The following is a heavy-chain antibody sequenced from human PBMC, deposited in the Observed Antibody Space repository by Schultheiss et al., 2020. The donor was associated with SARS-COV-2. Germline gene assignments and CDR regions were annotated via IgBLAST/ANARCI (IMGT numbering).Heavy chain of an antibody. CDR2: IKSKTDGGTT. Sequence: GGSLRLSCAASSFTFSNAWMNWVRQAPGKGLEWVGRIKSKTDGGTTDYAAPVKGRFTISRDNSKNTLYLQMNSLRAEDTAVYYCARDAWSSGWSNVHHWFDPWGQGTLVTVSS. CDR3: ARDAWSSGWSNVHHWFDP. CDR1: SFTFSNAW. J-gene: IGHJ5*02. D-gene: IGHD6-19*01. V-gene: IGHV3-15*07.